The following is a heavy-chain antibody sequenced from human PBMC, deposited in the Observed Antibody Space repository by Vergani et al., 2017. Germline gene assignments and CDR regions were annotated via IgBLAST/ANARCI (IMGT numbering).Heavy chain of an antibody. V-gene: IGHV3-33*08. CDR2: IWYDGSNK. J-gene: IGHJ4*02. CDR3: ARAGDDSSGYYY. D-gene: IGHD3-22*01. Sequence: QVQLVESGGGVVQPGRSLRLSCAASGFTFSSYAMHWVRQAPGKGLEWVAVIWYDGSNKYYADSVKGRFTISRDNSKNTLYLQMNSLRAEDTAVYYCARAGDDSSGYYYWGQGTLVTVSS. CDR1: GFTFSSYA.